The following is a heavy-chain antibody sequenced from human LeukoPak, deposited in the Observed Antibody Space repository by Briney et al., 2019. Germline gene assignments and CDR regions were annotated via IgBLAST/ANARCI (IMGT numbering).Heavy chain of an antibody. Sequence: GGSLRLSCAASGFTFDDYAMHWVRQAPGKGLEWVSGITWNSDSIGYADSVKGRFTISRDNAKNSLYLQMNSLRAEDTAVYYCAELGITMIGGVWGKGTTVTISS. J-gene: IGHJ6*04. CDR1: GFTFDDYA. V-gene: IGHV3-9*01. CDR2: ITWNSDSI. CDR3: AELGITMIGGV. D-gene: IGHD3-10*02.